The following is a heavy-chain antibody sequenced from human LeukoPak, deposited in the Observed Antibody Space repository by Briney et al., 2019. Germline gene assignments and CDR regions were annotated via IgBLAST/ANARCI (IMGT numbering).Heavy chain of an antibody. J-gene: IGHJ4*02. CDR2: ISGSGGST. Sequence: GGTLRLSCAASGFTFSSYGMSWVRQAPGKGLEWVSAISGSGGSTYYADSVKGRFTISRDNSKNTLYLQMNNLRAEDTAVYYCAKDPDYDYVWGSYRSNDYWGQGTLVTVSS. CDR1: GFTFSSYG. CDR3: AKDPDYDYVWGSYRSNDY. D-gene: IGHD3-16*02. V-gene: IGHV3-23*01.